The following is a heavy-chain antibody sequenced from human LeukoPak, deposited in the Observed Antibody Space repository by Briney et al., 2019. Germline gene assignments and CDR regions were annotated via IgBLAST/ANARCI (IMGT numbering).Heavy chain of an antibody. D-gene: IGHD2-21*01. V-gene: IGHV4-59*01. CDR1: GGSISGDY. CDR3: ARLQGDSTAVFDF. Sequence: SETLSLTCTVSGGSISGDYWSWIRQPPGKGLDWVGYIHYTGGTNYNPSLKSRVTISVDTSKNQFSLKLSSVTVADTAVYYCARLQGDSTAVFDFWGQGALVTVSS. CDR2: IHYTGGT. J-gene: IGHJ4*02.